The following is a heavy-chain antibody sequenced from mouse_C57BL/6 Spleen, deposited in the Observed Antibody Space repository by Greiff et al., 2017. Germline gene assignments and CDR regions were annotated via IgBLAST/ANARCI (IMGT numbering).Heavy chain of an antibody. V-gene: IGHV5-6*01. J-gene: IGHJ3*01. Sequence: EVKLMESGGDLVKPGGSLKLSCAASGFTFSSYGMSWVRQTPDKRLEWVATISSGGSYTYYPDSVKGRFTISRDNAKNTLYLQMSSLKSEDTAMYYCARPHYYGSSYVAYWGQGTLVTVSA. CDR1: GFTFSSYG. CDR3: ARPHYYGSSYVAY. D-gene: IGHD1-1*01. CDR2: ISSGGSYT.